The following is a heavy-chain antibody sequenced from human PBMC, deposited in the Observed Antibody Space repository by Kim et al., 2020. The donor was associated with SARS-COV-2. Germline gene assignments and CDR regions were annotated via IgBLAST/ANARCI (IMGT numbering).Heavy chain of an antibody. Sequence: QQFQGRVTITADESTSTAYMELSSLRSEDTAVYYCARGYYYDSMYTLLDYWGQGTLVTVSS. CDR3: ARGYYYDSMYTLLDY. V-gene: IGHV1-69*01. J-gene: IGHJ4*02. D-gene: IGHD3-22*01.